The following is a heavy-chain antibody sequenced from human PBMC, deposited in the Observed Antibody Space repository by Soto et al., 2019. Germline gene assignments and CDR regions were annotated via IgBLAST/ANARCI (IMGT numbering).Heavy chain of an antibody. V-gene: IGHV1-18*04. CDR2: ISAHNDDT. CDR3: ARLRLSLFDY. J-gene: IGHJ4*02. D-gene: IGHD3-10*01. Sequence: QVQLVQSGAEVKNPGASVKVSCKASGYTFTSYGITWVRPAPGQGLEWMGRISAHNDDTTYAQKFQGRDTMTTDTSTRTAYMELRSLRSDDTAVYFCARLRLSLFDYWGQGTLVTVSS. CDR1: GYTFTSYG.